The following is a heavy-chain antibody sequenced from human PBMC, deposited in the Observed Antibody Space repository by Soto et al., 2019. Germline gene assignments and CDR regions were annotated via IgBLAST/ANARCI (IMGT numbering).Heavy chain of an antibody. V-gene: IGHV1-69*12. CDR3: VNRDSSGYLPPDY. Sequence: QVQLVQSGAEVKKPGSSVKVSCKASAGTFSSYAISWVRQAPGQGLEWMGGIIPIFGTANYAQKFQGRVTITADESTSTAYMELSSLRSEDTAVYYCVNRDSSGYLPPDYWGQGTLVTVSS. D-gene: IGHD3-22*01. CDR2: IIPIFGTA. J-gene: IGHJ4*02. CDR1: AGTFSSYA.